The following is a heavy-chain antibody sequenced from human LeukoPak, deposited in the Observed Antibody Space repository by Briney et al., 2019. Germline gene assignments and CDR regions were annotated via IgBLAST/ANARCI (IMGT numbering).Heavy chain of an antibody. CDR1: GGTFSSYA. V-gene: IGHV1-69*04. D-gene: IGHD4-11*01. Sequence: SVKVSCKASGGTFSSYAISWVRQAPGQGLEWMGRIIPILGIANYAQKFQGRVTITADKSTSTAYMELSSLRSEDTVVYYCARSPTMTTVTGYFDYWGQGTLVTVSS. CDR3: ARSPTMTTVTGYFDY. J-gene: IGHJ4*02. CDR2: IIPILGIA.